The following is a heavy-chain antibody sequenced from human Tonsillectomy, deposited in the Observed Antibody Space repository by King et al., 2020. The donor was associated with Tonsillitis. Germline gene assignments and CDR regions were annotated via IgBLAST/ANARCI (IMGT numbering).Heavy chain of an antibody. V-gene: IGHV3-9*01. CDR3: ARDDCSAGSCSSFYFDY. J-gene: IGHJ4*02. CDR2: ISWNSGAI. CDR1: GFSFDDYA. D-gene: IGHD2-15*01. Sequence: VQLVESGGGLVQPGGSLRLSCAASGFSFDDYAMHWVRQAPGKGLEWVSGISWNSGAISYADSVKGRFTISRDNAKSSLYLQINSLRGEDTAFYYCARDDCSAGSCSSFYFDYWGQGTLVTVSS.